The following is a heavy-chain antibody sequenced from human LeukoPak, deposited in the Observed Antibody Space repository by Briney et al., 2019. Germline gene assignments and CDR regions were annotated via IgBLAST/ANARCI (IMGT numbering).Heavy chain of an antibody. CDR3: TRLDYGDYYGMDV. D-gene: IGHD4-17*01. Sequence: GGSLRLSCAASGFTFSSYAMSWVRQASGKGLEWVGRIRSKANSYATAYAASVKGRFTISRDDSKNTAYLQMNSLKTEDTAVYYCTRLDYGDYYGMDVWGQGTTVTVSS. CDR2: IRSKANSYAT. J-gene: IGHJ6*02. V-gene: IGHV3-73*01. CDR1: GFTFSSYA.